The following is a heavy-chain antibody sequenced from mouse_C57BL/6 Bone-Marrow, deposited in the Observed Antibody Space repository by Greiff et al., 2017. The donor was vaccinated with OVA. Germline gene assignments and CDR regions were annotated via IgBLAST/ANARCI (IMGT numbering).Heavy chain of an antibody. CDR3: ARHNNYNYAMDY. D-gene: IGHD2-5*01. CDR1: EYEFPSHD. Sequence: EVKLEESGGGLVQPGESLKLSCESNEYEFPSHDMSWVRKTPEQRLELVAAINSDGGSTYYPDTMERRFIISRDNTKKTLYLQMSSLRSEDTALYYCARHNNYNYAMDYWGQGTSVTVSS. V-gene: IGHV5-2*03. CDR2: INSDGGST. J-gene: IGHJ4*01.